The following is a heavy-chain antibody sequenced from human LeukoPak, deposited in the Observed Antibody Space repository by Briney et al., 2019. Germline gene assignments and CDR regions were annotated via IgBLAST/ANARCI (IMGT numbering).Heavy chain of an antibody. CDR2: IYHSGST. D-gene: IGHD3-22*01. CDR1: GGSISSGGYS. J-gene: IGHJ4*02. Sequence: SETLSLTCAVSGGSISSGGYSWSWNRQPPGKGLEWIGYIYHSGSTYYNPSLKSRVTISVDRSKNQFSLKLSSVTAAGTAVYYCARGAYYYDSSGYTRYYFDYWGQGTLVTVSS. CDR3: ARGAYYYDSSGYTRYYFDY. V-gene: IGHV4-30-2*01.